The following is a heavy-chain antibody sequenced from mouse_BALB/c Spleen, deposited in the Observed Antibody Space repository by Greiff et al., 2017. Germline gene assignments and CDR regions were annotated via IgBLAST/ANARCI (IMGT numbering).Heavy chain of an antibody. CDR3: AKLDGYYGFAY. J-gene: IGHJ3*01. V-gene: IGHV3-2*02. D-gene: IGHD2-3*01. Sequence: EVKLQESGPGLVKPSQSLSLTCTVTGYSITSDYAWNWIRQFPGNKLEWMGYISYSGSTSYNPSLKSRISITRDTSKNQFFLQLNSVTTEDTATYYCAKLDGYYGFAYWGQGTLVTVSA. CDR2: ISYSGST. CDR1: GYSITSDYA.